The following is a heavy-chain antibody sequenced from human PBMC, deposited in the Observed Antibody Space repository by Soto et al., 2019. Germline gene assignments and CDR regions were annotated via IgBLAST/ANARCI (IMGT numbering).Heavy chain of an antibody. J-gene: IGHJ6*02. CDR2: ISYDGSNK. D-gene: IGHD6-13*01. CDR3: ARDGRYSSSWYYYGMDV. Sequence: LRLSCAASGFTFSSYAMHWVRQAPGKGLEWVAVISYDGSNKYYADSVKGRFTISRDNSKNTLYLQMNSLRAEDTAVYYCARDGRYSSSWYYYGMDVWGQGTTVTVSS. CDR1: GFTFSSYA. V-gene: IGHV3-30-3*01.